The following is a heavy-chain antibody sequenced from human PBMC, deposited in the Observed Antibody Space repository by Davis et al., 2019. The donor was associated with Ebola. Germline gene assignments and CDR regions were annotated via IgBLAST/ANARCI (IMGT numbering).Heavy chain of an antibody. J-gene: IGHJ4*02. Sequence: ASAQVSSKASAYTFTSYYMHWVRQAPGQGLVWMGWINTDNGNTDYEAKLQGRLTMTAETSTRTAYMELRRLTSDDTAMYYCARDLGGGDFVYWGQGSLVTVSS. CDR3: ARDLGGGDFVY. V-gene: IGHV1/OR15-2*01. CDR1: AYTFTSYY. D-gene: IGHD2-21*02. CDR2: INTDNGNT.